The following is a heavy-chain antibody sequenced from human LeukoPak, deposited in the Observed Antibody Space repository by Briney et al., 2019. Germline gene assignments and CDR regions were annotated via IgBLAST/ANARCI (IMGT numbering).Heavy chain of an antibody. CDR2: ISFGGGHI. CDR3: ARIVLTPPYGMDV. J-gene: IGHJ6*02. V-gene: IGHV3-21*01. D-gene: IGHD2/OR15-2a*01. Sequence: GGSLRLSCVASRFTFSSYSMTWVRRAPGTGLEWVSSISFGGGHIFYTDSVKGRFTIFRDDSKNSLYLEMNSLRAEDTAVYFCARIVLTPPYGMDVWGQGTAVTVSS. CDR1: RFTFSSYS.